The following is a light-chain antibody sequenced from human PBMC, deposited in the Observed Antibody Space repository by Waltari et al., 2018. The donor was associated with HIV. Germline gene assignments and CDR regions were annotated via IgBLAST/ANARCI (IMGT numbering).Light chain of an antibody. CDR1: KLGDKY. J-gene: IGLJ2*01. Sequence: SYELIQPPSVSVSPGQTASITCSGDKLGDKYACWYQQKPGQSPVLVIHQDGKRPSGIPERFSGPNSGNTAALTISVTQAMDEADYYCQAWDSRSVVFGGGTKLTVL. V-gene: IGLV3-1*01. CDR2: QDG. CDR3: QAWDSRSVV.